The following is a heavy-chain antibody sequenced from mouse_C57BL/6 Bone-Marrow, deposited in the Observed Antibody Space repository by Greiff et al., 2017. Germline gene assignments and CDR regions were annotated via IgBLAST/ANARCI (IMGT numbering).Heavy chain of an antibody. J-gene: IGHJ4*01. CDR1: GYTFTDYY. V-gene: IGHV1-76*01. CDR2: IYPGSGNT. D-gene: IGHD2-14*01. Sequence: VQLQQSGAELVRPGASVKLSCKASGYTFTDYYINWVKQRPGPGLEWIARIYPGSGNTYYNEKFKGKATLTAEKSSSTAYMQLSSLTSEDSAVYFCARWVRRDYYAMDYWGQGTSVTVSS. CDR3: ARWVRRDYYAMDY.